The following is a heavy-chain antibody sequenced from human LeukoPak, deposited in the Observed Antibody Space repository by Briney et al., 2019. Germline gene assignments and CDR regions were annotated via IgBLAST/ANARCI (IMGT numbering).Heavy chain of an antibody. CDR1: GYTFTRYA. D-gene: IGHD2-15*01. V-gene: IGHV1-3*01. Sequence: ASVKVSCKASGYTFTRYAMHWVRQAPGQRLEWMGWINAGNGDTKYSQKFQGRVTITRDTSASTAYMELSSLGSEDTAVYYCARDSGEYYFDYWGQGTLVTVSS. CDR3: ARDSGEYYFDY. J-gene: IGHJ4*02. CDR2: INAGNGDT.